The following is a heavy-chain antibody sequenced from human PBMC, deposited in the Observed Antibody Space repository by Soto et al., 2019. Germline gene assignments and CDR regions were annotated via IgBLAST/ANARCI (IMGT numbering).Heavy chain of an antibody. Sequence: EGSLRLSCAASGFTVSSNYMSWVRQAPGKGLEWVSVIYSGGSTYYADSVKGRFTISRHNSKNTLYLQMNSLRAEDTAVYYCARPPTGIVVVQAPMPNDAFDIWRQAIMVTVS. CDR1: GFTVSSNY. J-gene: IGHJ3*02. V-gene: IGHV3-53*04. CDR2: IYSGGST. CDR3: ARPPTGIVVVQAPMPNDAFDI. D-gene: IGHD2-2*01.